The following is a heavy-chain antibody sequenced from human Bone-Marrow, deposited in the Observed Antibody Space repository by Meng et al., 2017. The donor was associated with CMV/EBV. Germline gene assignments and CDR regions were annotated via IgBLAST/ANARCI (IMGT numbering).Heavy chain of an antibody. CDR3: ARFEYSSSPFDP. D-gene: IGHD6-6*01. CDR2: IYYSGST. V-gene: IGHV4-39*07. J-gene: IGHJ5*02. Sequence: WVRQAPGKGLEWIGSIYYSGSTYYNPSLKSRVTISVDTSKNQFSLKLSSVTAADTAVYYCARFEYSSSPFDPWGQGTLVTVSS.